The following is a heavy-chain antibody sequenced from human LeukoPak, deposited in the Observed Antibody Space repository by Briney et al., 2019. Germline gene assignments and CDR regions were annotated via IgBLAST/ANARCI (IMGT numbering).Heavy chain of an antibody. CDR3: ARARGDTAMSRRYYYYYMDV. CDR2: IYHSGST. D-gene: IGHD5-18*01. Sequence: SGTLSLTCAVSGGSISSSNWWSWVRQPPGKGLEWIGEIYHSGSTNYNPSLKSRVTISVDKSKNQFSLKLSSVTAADTAVYYCARARGDTAMSRRYYYYYMDVWGKGTTVTVSS. CDR1: GGSISSSNW. V-gene: IGHV4-4*02. J-gene: IGHJ6*03.